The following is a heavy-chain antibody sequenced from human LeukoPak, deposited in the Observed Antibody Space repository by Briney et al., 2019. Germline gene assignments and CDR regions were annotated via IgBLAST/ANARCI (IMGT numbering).Heavy chain of an antibody. V-gene: IGHV4-39*07. CDR2: IYYSGST. CDR1: GGSISSSSYY. D-gene: IGHD1-26*01. Sequence: SETLSLTCTVSGGSISSSSYYSGWIRQPPGKGLEWIGSIYYSGSTYYNPSLKSRVTISVDTSKNQFSLKLSSVTAADTAVYYCARDLVGADYWGQGTLVTVSS. J-gene: IGHJ4*02. CDR3: ARDLVGADY.